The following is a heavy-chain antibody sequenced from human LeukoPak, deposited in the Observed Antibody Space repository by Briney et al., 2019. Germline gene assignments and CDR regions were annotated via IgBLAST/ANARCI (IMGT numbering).Heavy chain of an antibody. D-gene: IGHD3-22*01. V-gene: IGHV3-30*04. CDR2: ISYDGSNK. J-gene: IGHJ3*02. CDR1: GFTFSSYA. Sequence: GGSLRLSCAASGFTFSSYAMHWVRQAPGKGLEWVAVISYDGSNKYYADSVKGRFTISRDNSKNTLYLQMNSLRAEDTAVYYCARGGYYYDSSGSRTDAFDIWGQGTMVTVSS. CDR3: ARGGYYYDSSGSRTDAFDI.